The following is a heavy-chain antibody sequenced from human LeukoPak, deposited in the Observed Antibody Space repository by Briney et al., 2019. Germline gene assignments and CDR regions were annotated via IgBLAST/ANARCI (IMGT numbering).Heavy chain of an antibody. CDR1: GFTFSSYS. D-gene: IGHD3-10*01. CDR2: INQDGSDK. Sequence: PGGSLRLSCAASGFTFSSYSMSWVRQAPGKGLEWVANINQDGSDKYYVDSVMGRFTISKDNVKNSVYLQMNSLRPEDTAIYYCAWYGVTHGLDVWGQGTTVTVSS. CDR3: AWYGVTHGLDV. J-gene: IGHJ6*02. V-gene: IGHV3-7*01.